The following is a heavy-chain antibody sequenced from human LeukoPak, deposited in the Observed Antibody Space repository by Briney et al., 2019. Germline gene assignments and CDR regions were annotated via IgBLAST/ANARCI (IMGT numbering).Heavy chain of an antibody. J-gene: IGHJ3*02. V-gene: IGHV4-39*06. CDR3: ARDPIYYDSSGEAYDAFDI. CDR2: IYYSGST. D-gene: IGHD3-22*01. Sequence: PSETLSLTCTVSGGSISSSSYYWGWIRQPPGKGLEWIGSIYYSGSTYYNPSLKSRVTISVDTSKNQFPLKLSSVTAADTAVYYCARDPIYYDSSGEAYDAFDIWGQGTMVAVSS. CDR1: GGSISSSSYY.